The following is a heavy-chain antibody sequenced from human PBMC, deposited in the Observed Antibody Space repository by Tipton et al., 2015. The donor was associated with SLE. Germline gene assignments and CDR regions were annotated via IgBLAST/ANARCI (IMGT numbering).Heavy chain of an antibody. CDR3: ARSAGYGSNWAHFDY. D-gene: IGHD6-13*01. CDR1: GVSIRSYY. J-gene: IGHJ4*02. V-gene: IGHV4-59*01. Sequence: TLSLTCSVSGVSIRSYYWSWIRQPPGKGLEWIGYIYYSGSTNYNPSLKSRVTISVDTSKNQFSLKLSSVTAADTAVYYCARSAGYGSNWAHFDYWGQGTLVTVSS. CDR2: IYYSGST.